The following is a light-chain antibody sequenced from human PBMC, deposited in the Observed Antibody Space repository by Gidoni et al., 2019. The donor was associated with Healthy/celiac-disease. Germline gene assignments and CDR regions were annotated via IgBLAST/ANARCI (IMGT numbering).Light chain of an antibody. Sequence: DIVMTQSPDSLAVSLGERATINCKSSQSVLYSSNNKTYLAWYQQKPGQPPKLLIYWASPRESGVPDRFSGSGSGTDFTLTISSLQAEDVAVYYCQQYYSTPQTFGQGTKVEIK. V-gene: IGKV4-1*01. CDR3: QQYYSTPQT. J-gene: IGKJ1*01. CDR2: WAS. CDR1: QSVLYSSNNKTY.